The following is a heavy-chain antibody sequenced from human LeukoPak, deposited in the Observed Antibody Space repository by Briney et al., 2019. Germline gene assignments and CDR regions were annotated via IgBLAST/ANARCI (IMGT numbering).Heavy chain of an antibody. Sequence: ASVKVSCKASGYTFTRYYMYWVRQAPGQGLEWMGIINPSGGSTNYAQKFQGRVTMTRDTSTNTVYMELSSLRSEDTAVYFCARGPSITMIRGGQWYYYMDVWGKGTTVTISS. CDR1: GYTFTRYY. CDR2: INPSGGST. D-gene: IGHD3-10*01. J-gene: IGHJ6*03. CDR3: ARGPSITMIRGGQWYYYMDV. V-gene: IGHV1-46*01.